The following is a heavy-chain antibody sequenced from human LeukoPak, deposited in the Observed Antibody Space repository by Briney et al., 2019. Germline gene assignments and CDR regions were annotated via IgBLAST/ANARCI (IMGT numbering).Heavy chain of an antibody. CDR1: GYTFTGYY. D-gene: IGHD4-17*01. CDR3: AREGDYGDYGALSYYYGIDV. V-gene: IGHV1-2*04. Sequence: ASVKVSCKASGYTFTGYYMHWVRQAPGQGLEWMGWINPNSGGTNYAQKFQGWVTMTRDTSISTAYMELSRLRSDDTAVYYCAREGDYGDYGALSYYYGIDVWGQGTTVTVSS. CDR2: INPNSGGT. J-gene: IGHJ6*02.